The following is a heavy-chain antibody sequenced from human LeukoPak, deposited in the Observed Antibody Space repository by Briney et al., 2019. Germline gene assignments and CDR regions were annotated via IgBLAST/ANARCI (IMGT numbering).Heavy chain of an antibody. CDR1: GFTFSSYG. CDR2: IRYDGSNK. D-gene: IGHD6-13*01. J-gene: IGHJ4*02. Sequence: GGSLRLSCAASGFTFSSYGMHWVRQAPGKGLEWVAFIRYDGSNKYYADSVKGRFTISRDNSKNTLYLQMNSLRAEDTAVYYCAKRQDSSSWAYGYWGQGTLVTVSS. CDR3: AKRQDSSSWAYGY. V-gene: IGHV3-30*02.